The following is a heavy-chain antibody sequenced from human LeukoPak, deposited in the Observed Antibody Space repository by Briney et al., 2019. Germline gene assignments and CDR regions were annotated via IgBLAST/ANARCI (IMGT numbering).Heavy chain of an antibody. D-gene: IGHD6-19*01. CDR2: IDHSGST. CDR3: ARGNIAVADTFDY. CDR1: GGSFSGYY. J-gene: IGHJ4*02. V-gene: IGHV4-34*01. Sequence: SETLSLTCAVYGGSFSGYYWSWIRQPPGKGLEWIGEIDHSGSTNYNPSLKSRVTISVDTSKNQSSLELSSVTAADTAVYYCARGNIAVADTFDYWGQGTLVTVSS.